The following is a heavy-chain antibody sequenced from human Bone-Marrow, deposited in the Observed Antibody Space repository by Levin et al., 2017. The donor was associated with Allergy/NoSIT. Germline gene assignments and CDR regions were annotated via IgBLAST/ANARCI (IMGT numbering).Heavy chain of an antibody. CDR2: ISYSGNT. D-gene: IGHD1-26*01. Sequence: TSETLSLPFPFSFSSFLLPSFLFLLPPSLKGLQWIGYISYSGNTDYNPSLKRRVTIAVDTSKNQVSLNLRSVTAADTAVYYCASSTGSYYGGADYFDFWGQGILVTVSS. J-gene: IGHJ4*02. V-gene: IGHV4-59*11. CDR3: ASSTGSYYGGADYFDF. CDR1: FSSFLLPS.